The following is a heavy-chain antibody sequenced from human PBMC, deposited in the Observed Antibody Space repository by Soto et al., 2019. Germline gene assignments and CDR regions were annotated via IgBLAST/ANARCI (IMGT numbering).Heavy chain of an antibody. CDR1: GGSISNDY. V-gene: IGHV4-4*07. D-gene: IGHD3-3*01. Sequence: SETLSLTCTVSGGSISNDYCNWIRQPAGKGLEWIGRIDTSGSTNYNPSLKSRVTMSVDTSKQEFSLKLSSVTAADTALYYCARGGQDFWSGPFDYWGRGALVTVSS. J-gene: IGHJ4*02. CDR2: IDTSGST. CDR3: ARGGQDFWSGPFDY.